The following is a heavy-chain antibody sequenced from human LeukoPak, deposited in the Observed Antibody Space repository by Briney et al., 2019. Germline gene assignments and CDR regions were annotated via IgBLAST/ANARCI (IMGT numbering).Heavy chain of an antibody. V-gene: IGHV4-34*01. CDR1: GGSFSGYY. J-gene: IGHJ4*02. CDR3: ARGLSGSSWFDY. D-gene: IGHD6-13*01. CDR2: INHSGST. Sequence: SETLSLTCAVYGGSFSGYYWSWIRQPPGKGLEWIGEINHSGSTNYNPSLKSRVTISVDTSKNQFSLKLSSVTAADTAVYYCARGLSGSSWFDYGGQGTLVTVSS.